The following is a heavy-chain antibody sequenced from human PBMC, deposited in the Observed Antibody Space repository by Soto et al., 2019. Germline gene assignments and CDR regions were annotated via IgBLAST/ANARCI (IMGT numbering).Heavy chain of an antibody. D-gene: IGHD7-27*01. CDR2: IYTGGNT. Sequence: PSETMSLTCTFSGASIRSDNYFWSWLRQPPDKGLEWIGHIYTGGNTYSSPSFKSRITISVDTSETQFSLKLSSVTAADTAVYFCARGPSGDKVHYWGQGILVTVSS. CDR1: GASIRSDNYF. J-gene: IGHJ4*02. CDR3: ARGPSGDKVHY. V-gene: IGHV4-30-4*01.